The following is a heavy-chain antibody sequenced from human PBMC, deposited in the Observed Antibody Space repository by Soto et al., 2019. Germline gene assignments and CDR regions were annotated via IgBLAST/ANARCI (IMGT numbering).Heavy chain of an antibody. J-gene: IGHJ6*02. CDR3: ARHGIVEVAAALVRDPYYYYYYGLDV. CDR2: IYPGDSDT. CDR1: GYSFTTYW. Sequence: GESLKISCKGSGYSFTTYWIAWVRQMPGKGLEWMGIIYPGDSDTRYSPSFQGQVTISADKSISTAYLQWSSLKASDTAVYYCARHGIVEVAAALVRDPYYYYYYGLDVWGQGTTVTVSS. D-gene: IGHD2-2*01. V-gene: IGHV5-51*01.